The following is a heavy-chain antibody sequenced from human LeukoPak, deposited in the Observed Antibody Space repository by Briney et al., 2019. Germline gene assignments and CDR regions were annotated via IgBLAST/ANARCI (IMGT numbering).Heavy chain of an antibody. CDR3: AIPYYGDYLDAFDI. CDR1: GFTFSSYS. V-gene: IGHV3-23*01. J-gene: IGHJ3*02. CDR2: ISGSGGST. D-gene: IGHD4-17*01. Sequence: GGSLRLSCAASGFTFSSYSMNWVRQAPGKGLEWVSAISGSGGSTYYADSVKGRFTISRDNSKNTLYLQMNSLRAEDTAVYYCAIPYYGDYLDAFDIWGQGTMVTVSS.